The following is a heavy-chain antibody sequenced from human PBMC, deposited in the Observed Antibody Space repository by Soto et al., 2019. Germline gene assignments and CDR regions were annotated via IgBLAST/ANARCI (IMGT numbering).Heavy chain of an antibody. CDR1: GFTLDTTGVG. V-gene: IGHV2-5*02. D-gene: IGHD3-10*01. Sequence: QITLKESGRTMVKPTQTLTLTCSFSGFTLDTTGVGVGWIRQPPGRALEGLAHIYWDDDKHYSPSLESRLSITKDTSKKQVIPTLTNMDPVDTATYYCARLFRGLLPFDYWGQGILVAVSS. CDR2: IYWDDDK. J-gene: IGHJ4*02. CDR3: ARLFRGLLPFDY.